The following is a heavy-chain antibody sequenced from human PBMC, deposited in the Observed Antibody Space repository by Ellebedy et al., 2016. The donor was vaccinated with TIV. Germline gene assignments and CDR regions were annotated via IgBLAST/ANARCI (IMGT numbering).Heavy chain of an antibody. CDR1: GGSMSGYY. V-gene: IGHV4-59*08. CDR3: ARGGTYAFDV. J-gene: IGHJ6*01. Sequence: SETLSLTXSVSGGSMSGYYWTWIRQPPGKGLEWIGHIYYSGSTTYNPSLKSRVTISVDTSKNQFSLRLASVTAADTAVYYCARGGTYAFDVWGQGTTVTVSS. CDR2: IYYSGST. D-gene: IGHD1-1*01.